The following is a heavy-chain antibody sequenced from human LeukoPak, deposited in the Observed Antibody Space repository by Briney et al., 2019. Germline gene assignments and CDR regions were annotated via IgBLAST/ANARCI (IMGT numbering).Heavy chain of an antibody. CDR2: INTDGSFT. CDR1: GFTFGSYL. Sequence: GGSLRLSCAASGFTFGSYLMHWVRQAPGKGLVWVSRINTDGSFTNYADSVKGRFTISKDNAKNTLYLQMNSLRAEDTAVYYCARAVNSASKFDYWGQGTLVTVSS. D-gene: IGHD2-2*01. J-gene: IGHJ4*02. V-gene: IGHV3-74*01. CDR3: ARAVNSASKFDY.